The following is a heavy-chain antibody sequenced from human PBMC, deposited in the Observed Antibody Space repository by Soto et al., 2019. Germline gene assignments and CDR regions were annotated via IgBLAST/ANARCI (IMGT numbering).Heavy chain of an antibody. CDR2: IYWDDDK. CDR1: GSSLSTNAVG. Sequence: SGTTLVNPTQNLTLNSSFYGSSLSTNAVGVGWIRQPPGKALEWLAFIYWDDDKRYSPSLKSSLTITKDTSKNQVVLAMTNMDPVDTATYYCAHLVVAGLTYYFDYWGQGTLVT. J-gene: IGHJ4*02. D-gene: IGHD2-15*01. CDR3: AHLVVAGLTYYFDY. V-gene: IGHV2-5*02.